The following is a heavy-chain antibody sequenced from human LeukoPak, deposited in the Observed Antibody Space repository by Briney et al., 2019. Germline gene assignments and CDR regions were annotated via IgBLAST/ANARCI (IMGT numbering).Heavy chain of an antibody. Sequence: PGGALRLSCAASGFTFSSYGMNWVRQAPGKGLEWVSYISSSSSTIYYADSVKGRFTISRDNAKNSLYLQMNRLRAEDTAVYYCARDHRQKKFDYWGQGTLVTVSS. CDR3: ARDHRQKKFDY. V-gene: IGHV3-48*04. CDR1: GFTFSSYG. J-gene: IGHJ4*02. CDR2: ISSSSSTI.